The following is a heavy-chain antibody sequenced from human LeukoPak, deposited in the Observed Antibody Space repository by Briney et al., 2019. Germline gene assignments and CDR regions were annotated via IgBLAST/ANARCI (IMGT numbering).Heavy chain of an antibody. CDR2: ISSSSSTYI. D-gene: IGHD6-19*01. Sequence: GSLRLSCAASGFTFSIYSMNWVRQAPGKGLEWVSSISSSSSTYIYYADSVKGRFTISRDNAKNSLYLQMNSLRAEDTAVYYCARDPYSSGWPSYYYYGMDVWGQGTTVTVSS. V-gene: IGHV3-21*01. CDR1: GFTFSIYS. J-gene: IGHJ6*02. CDR3: ARDPYSSGWPSYYYYGMDV.